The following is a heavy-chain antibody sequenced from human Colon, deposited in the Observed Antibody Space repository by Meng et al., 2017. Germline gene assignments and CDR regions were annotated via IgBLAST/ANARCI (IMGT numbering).Heavy chain of an antibody. CDR2: INHSGST. J-gene: IGHJ4*02. V-gene: IGHV4-39*07. D-gene: IGHD1-26*01. Sequence: QPQLHESGPGLVKPSEALSLTCRVSGGSIRTTGYYWGWIRQPPGKGLEWIGEINHSGSTNYNPSLKSRVTISVDTSKNQFSLKLSSVTAADTAVYYCARVSKIVGAIGDYWGQGTLVTVSS. CDR3: ARVSKIVGAIGDY. CDR1: GGSIRTTGYY.